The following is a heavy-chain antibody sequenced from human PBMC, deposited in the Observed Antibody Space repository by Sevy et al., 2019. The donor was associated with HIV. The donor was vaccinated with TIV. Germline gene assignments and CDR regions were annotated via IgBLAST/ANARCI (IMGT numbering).Heavy chain of an antibody. D-gene: IGHD2-15*01. CDR1: GFTFSSYA. J-gene: IGHJ2*01. CDR3: AKDKLGYCGGGSCVDWYFDL. Sequence: GGSLRLSCAASGFTFSSYAMSWVRQAPGKGLEWVSAISGSGGSTYYADSVKGRFTISRDNSKNTLYLQMNSLRAEDTAVYYCAKDKLGYCGGGSCVDWYFDLWGRGTLVTVSS. V-gene: IGHV3-23*01. CDR2: ISGSGGST.